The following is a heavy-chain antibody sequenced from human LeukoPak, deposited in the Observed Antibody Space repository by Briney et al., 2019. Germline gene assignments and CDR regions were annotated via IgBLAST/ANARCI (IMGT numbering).Heavy chain of an antibody. D-gene: IGHD6-19*01. CDR3: ARGFPPGSGSRGSHAFDV. V-gene: IGHV4-34*01. CDR2: INYGGST. J-gene: IGHJ3*01. CDR1: EMSFSAYC. Sequence: PSETLSLTCAVSEMSFSAYCWNWIRQSPGKGLEWIGEINYGGSTKYTPSLEGRGTILIGTSKNQFSLKLTSVTAADTAVYYCARGFPPGSGSRGSHAFDVWGQGTMVTVSS.